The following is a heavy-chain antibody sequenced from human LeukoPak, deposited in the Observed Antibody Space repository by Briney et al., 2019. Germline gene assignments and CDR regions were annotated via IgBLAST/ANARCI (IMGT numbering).Heavy chain of an antibody. D-gene: IGHD6-13*01. CDR2: ISRSSSTI. Sequence: GGSLRLSCAASGFTFSSYSMNWVRQAPGKGLEWVSYISRSSSTIYYADSVKGRFTISRDNAKNSLYLQMNSLRAEDTAVYYCARDVSSSRVGSPFDYWGQGTLVTVSS. CDR3: ARDVSSSRVGSPFDY. V-gene: IGHV3-48*01. CDR1: GFTFSSYS. J-gene: IGHJ4*02.